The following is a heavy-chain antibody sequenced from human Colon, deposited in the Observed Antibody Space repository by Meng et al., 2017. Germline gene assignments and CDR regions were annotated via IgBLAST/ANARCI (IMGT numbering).Heavy chain of an antibody. CDR1: GYTFTSYY. Sequence: VSVKVSCKASGYTFTSYYMHWVRQAPGQGLEWMGIINPSGGSTSYAQKFQGRVTMTRDTSTSTVYMELSSLRSEDTAVYYCARGYGSGWYLNDAFDIWGQGTMVTVSS. J-gene: IGHJ3*02. CDR3: ARGYGSGWYLNDAFDI. CDR2: INPSGGST. D-gene: IGHD6-19*01. V-gene: IGHV1-46*01.